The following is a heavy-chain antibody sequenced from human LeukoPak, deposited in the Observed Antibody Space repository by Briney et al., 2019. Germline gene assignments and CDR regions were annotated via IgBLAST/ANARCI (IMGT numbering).Heavy chain of an antibody. CDR3: WDSRGYSEYYFDY. CDR2: ISAIGGST. J-gene: IGHJ4*02. D-gene: IGHD3-22*01. Sequence: GGSLRLSCAASRFTYGMSWVRQVRGEGRGWVATISAIGGSTYYADSVRCRFTSYRDNNRNTLYLQMNSLRDEDTAVYYCWDSRGYSEYYFDYWGQGPLVTVSS. V-gene: IGHV3-23*01. CDR1: RFTYG.